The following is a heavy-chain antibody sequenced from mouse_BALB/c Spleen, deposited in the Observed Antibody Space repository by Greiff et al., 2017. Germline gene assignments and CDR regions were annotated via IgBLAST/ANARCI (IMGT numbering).Heavy chain of an antibody. V-gene: IGHV1-20*02. Sequence: EVQLQQSGPELVKPGASVKISCKASGYSFTGYFMNWVMQSHGKSLEWIGRINPYNGDTFYNQKFKGKATLTVDKSSSTAHMELRSLASEDSAVYYCARSGDYYGSSYVFAYWGQGTLVTVSA. CDR1: GYSFTGYF. J-gene: IGHJ3*01. CDR2: INPYNGDT. D-gene: IGHD1-1*01. CDR3: ARSGDYYGSSYVFAY.